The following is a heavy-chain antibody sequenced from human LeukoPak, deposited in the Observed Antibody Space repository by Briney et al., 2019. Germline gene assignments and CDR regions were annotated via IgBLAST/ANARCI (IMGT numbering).Heavy chain of an antibody. D-gene: IGHD6-6*01. CDR2: IYPGDSDT. CDR3: ARQSTATRGPSVDS. J-gene: IGHJ5*01. CDR1: GYSFSSYW. Sequence: EESLKISCKGSGYSFSSYWIGWVRQMPGKGLEWMGIIYPGDSDTKYSPSFQGQVTISADRAISTAYLQWNSLKASDTAMYFCARQSTATRGPSVDSWGHGTLVIVSS. V-gene: IGHV5-51*01.